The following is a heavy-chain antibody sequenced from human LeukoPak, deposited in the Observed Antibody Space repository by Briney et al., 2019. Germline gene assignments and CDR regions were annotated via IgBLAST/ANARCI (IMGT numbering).Heavy chain of an antibody. J-gene: IGHJ6*02. Sequence: GASVKVSCKASGYTFTGYYMHWVRQAPGQGLEWMGRIIPILGIANYAQKFQGRVTITADKSTSTAYMELSSLRSEDTAVYYCAIVVGDGYGVRDYYYYYGMDVWGQGTTVTVSS. V-gene: IGHV1-69*02. D-gene: IGHD5-24*01. CDR2: IIPILGIA. CDR1: GYTFTGYY. CDR3: AIVVGDGYGVRDYYYYYGMDV.